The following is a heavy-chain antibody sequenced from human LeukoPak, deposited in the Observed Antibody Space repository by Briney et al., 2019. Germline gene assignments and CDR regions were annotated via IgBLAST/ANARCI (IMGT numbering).Heavy chain of an antibody. CDR2: INPSGGST. CDR1: GYTFTSYY. J-gene: IGHJ6*02. CDR3: ARETIVVVPAAHRSPYGMDV. Sequence: ASVEVSCKASGYTFTSYYMHWVRQAPGQGLEWMGIINPSGGSTSYAQKFQGRVTMTRDTSTSTVYMELSSLRSEDTAVYYCARETIVVVPAAHRSPYGMDVWGQGTTVTVSS. V-gene: IGHV1-46*01. D-gene: IGHD2-2*01.